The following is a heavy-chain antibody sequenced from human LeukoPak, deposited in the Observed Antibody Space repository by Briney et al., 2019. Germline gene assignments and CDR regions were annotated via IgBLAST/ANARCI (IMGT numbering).Heavy chain of an antibody. CDR3: AKDHKVVVNDWAFDY. V-gene: IGHV3-23*01. J-gene: IGHJ4*02. CDR1: GFTFSSYA. CDR2: ISGSGGST. Sequence: GGSLRLSGAASGFTFSSYAMSWVRQAPGKGLEWVSAISGSGGSTYYADSVKGRFTISRDNSKNTLYLQMNSLRAEDTAVYYCAKDHKVVVNDWAFDYWGQGTLVTVSS. D-gene: IGHD3-22*01.